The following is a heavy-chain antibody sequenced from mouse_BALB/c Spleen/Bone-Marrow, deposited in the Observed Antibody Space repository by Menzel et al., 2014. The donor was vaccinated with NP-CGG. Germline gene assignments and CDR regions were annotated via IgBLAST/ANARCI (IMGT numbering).Heavy chain of an antibody. J-gene: IGHJ3*01. Sequence: EVKLMESGAELVKPGASVKLSCTASGFNIKDTYMHWVKQRPEQGLEWIGRIDPANGNTKYDPKFQGKATITADTSSNTAYLQLSSLTSEDTAVYYCASYYYGSGGFAYWGQGTLVTVSA. CDR2: IDPANGNT. CDR3: ASYYYGSGGFAY. D-gene: IGHD1-1*01. V-gene: IGHV14-3*02. CDR1: GFNIKDTY.